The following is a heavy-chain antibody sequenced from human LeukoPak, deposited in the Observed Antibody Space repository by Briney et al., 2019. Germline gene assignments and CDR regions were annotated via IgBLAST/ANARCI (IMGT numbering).Heavy chain of an antibody. V-gene: IGHV1-69*06. CDR1: GGTFSSYA. CDR2: IIPIFGTA. Sequence: EASVKVSCKASGGTFSSYAISWVRQAPGQGLEWMGGIIPIFGTANYAQKFQGRVTITADKSTSTAYMELSSLRSEDTAVYYCASRGVTGRSFDYWGQGTLVTVSS. CDR3: ASRGVTGRSFDY. D-gene: IGHD3-10*01. J-gene: IGHJ4*02.